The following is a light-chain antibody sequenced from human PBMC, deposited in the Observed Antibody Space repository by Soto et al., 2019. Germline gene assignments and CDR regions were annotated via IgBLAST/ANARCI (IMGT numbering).Light chain of an antibody. Sequence: EIVLTQSPGTLSLSPGERATLSCRASQSVSSSYLAWYQQKPGQAPRLLIYGASTRATGIPDRFSGSGSGTDLTLIISRLEPEDFAVYYCQQYGSSPLTFGGGTKVDIK. CDR2: GAS. CDR3: QQYGSSPLT. V-gene: IGKV3-20*01. CDR1: QSVSSSY. J-gene: IGKJ4*01.